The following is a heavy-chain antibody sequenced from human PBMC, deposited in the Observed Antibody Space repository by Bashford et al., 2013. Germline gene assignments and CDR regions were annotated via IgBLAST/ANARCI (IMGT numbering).Heavy chain of an antibody. CDR3: AIRDYGDDSAEGSESPTYYYGMGR. Sequence: ASVKGLPARASGYTFTSYYMHWVRQAPGQGLEWMGIINPSGGSTSYAQKFQGRVTMTRDTSTSTVYMELSSLRSEDTAVYYCAIRDYGDDSAEGSESPTYYYGMGRLGAKGDHGHRLL. CDR1: GYTFTSYY. V-gene: IGHV1-46*01. D-gene: IGHD4-17*01. CDR2: INPSGGST. J-gene: IGHJ6*01.